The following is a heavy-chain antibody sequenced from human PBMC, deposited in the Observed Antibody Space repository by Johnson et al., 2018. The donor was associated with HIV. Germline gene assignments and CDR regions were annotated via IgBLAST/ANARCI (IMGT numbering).Heavy chain of an antibody. CDR2: ISGGST. J-gene: IGHJ3*02. CDR3: ARDSIPYVVVTLGAFDI. V-gene: IGHV3-38*02. D-gene: IGHD3-22*01. Sequence: GLEWVSSISGGSTYYADSVKGRFTISRDNSKNTLYLQMGSLRAEDMAVYYCARDSIPYVVVTLGAFDIWGQGTMVTVSS.